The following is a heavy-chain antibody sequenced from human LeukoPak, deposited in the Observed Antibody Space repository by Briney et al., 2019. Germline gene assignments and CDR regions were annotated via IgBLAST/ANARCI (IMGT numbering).Heavy chain of an antibody. J-gene: IGHJ4*02. CDR2: INCRGIST. CDR1: GFTFSGYA. CDR3: AKGGREMTSWYKFDY. V-gene: IGHV3-23*01. Sequence: GGSLRLSCGASGFTFSGYAMSWVRQAPGQGLEWVSGINCRGISTYYADSVKGRFSISRDNSKNTLYLEMNRLRAEDTAVFYCAKGGREMTSWYKFDYWGQGTLVTVSS. D-gene: IGHD6-13*01.